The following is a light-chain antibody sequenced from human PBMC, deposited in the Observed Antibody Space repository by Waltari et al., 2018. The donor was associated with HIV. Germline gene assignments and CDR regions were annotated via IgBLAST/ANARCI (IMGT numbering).Light chain of an antibody. CDR1: SSDVGSYNL. CDR2: EVT. J-gene: IGLJ3*02. Sequence: QSALTQPASVSGSPGQSITISCTGTSSDVGSYNLVSWYQQHPGKAPKLMIYEVTKRPSGVSNRFSGSKSGNTASLIISGLLAEDDADYYCSSYTSGTTWVFGGGTKLTVL. CDR3: SSYTSGTTWV. V-gene: IGLV2-14*02.